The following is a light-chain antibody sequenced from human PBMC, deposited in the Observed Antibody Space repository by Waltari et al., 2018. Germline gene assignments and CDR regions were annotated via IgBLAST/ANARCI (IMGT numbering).Light chain of an antibody. J-gene: IGLJ2*01. Sequence: QAALTQPPSMSGSPGQSVTISCTGTSSDIGGYNRVCWYQQHPGKAPKVMIYEVSQRPSGVSDRFSGSKSGNTASLTISGLQAEDEADYYCSSYAGSNTVLFGGGTRLTVL. CDR1: SSDIGGYNR. CDR3: SSYAGSNTVL. CDR2: EVS. V-gene: IGLV2-11*01.